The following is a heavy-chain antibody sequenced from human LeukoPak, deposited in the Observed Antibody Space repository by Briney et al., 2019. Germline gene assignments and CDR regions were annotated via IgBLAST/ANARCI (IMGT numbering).Heavy chain of an antibody. J-gene: IGHJ4*02. CDR1: GGSFSGYY. Sequence: SETLSLTCAGYGGSFSGYYWSWIRHPPGKGLEWIGEINHSGSTNYNPSLKSRVTISVDTSKNQFSLKLSSVTAADTAVYYCAAIRDGYWGQGTLVTVSS. V-gene: IGHV4-34*01. CDR2: INHSGST. D-gene: IGHD2-2*01. CDR3: AAIRDGY.